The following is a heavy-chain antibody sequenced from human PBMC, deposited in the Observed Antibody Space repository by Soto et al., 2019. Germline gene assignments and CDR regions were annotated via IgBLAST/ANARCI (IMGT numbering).Heavy chain of an antibody. J-gene: IGHJ5*02. CDR1: GFSVSSDTYY. V-gene: IGHV4-61*01. CDR3: ARSCYDILTGFTEPNWFDP. D-gene: IGHD3-9*01. Sequence: SETLSLTCTFSGFSVSSDTYYLSWIRQPPGKGLEWIGYIYYSASTNYNPSLKSRVTIAVDTSKNQFSLKLTSVTAADTAVYYCARSCYDILTGFTEPNWFDPWGQGTLVTVSS. CDR2: IYYSAST.